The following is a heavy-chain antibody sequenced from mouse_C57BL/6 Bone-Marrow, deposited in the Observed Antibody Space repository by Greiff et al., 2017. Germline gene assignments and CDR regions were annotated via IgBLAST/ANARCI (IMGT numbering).Heavy chain of an antibody. V-gene: IGHV14-1*01. J-gene: IGHJ3*01. CDR1: GFNIKDYY. Sequence: EVQLVESGAELVRPGASVKLSCTASGFNIKDYYMHWVKQRPEQGLEWIGRIDPEDGDTEYAPKFQGKATMTADTSSKTAYLQLSSLTSEDTAVYYCTTLYDYDGAYWGQGTLVTVSA. D-gene: IGHD2-4*01. CDR3: TTLYDYDGAY. CDR2: IDPEDGDT.